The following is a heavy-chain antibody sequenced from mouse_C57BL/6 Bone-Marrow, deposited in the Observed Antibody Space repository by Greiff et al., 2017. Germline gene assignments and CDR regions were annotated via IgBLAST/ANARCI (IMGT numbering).Heavy chain of an antibody. J-gene: IGHJ4*01. Sequence: EVQLQQSGPVLVKPGASVKMSCKASGYTFTDYYMNWVKQSHGKSLEWIGVINPYNGGTSYNQKFKGKATLTVDKSSSTAYMELNSLTSEDSAVYYCARSGLYCSSYDYAMDYWGQGTSVTVSS. CDR3: ARSGLYCSSYDYAMDY. V-gene: IGHV1-19*01. D-gene: IGHD1-1*01. CDR1: GYTFTDYY. CDR2: INPYNGGT.